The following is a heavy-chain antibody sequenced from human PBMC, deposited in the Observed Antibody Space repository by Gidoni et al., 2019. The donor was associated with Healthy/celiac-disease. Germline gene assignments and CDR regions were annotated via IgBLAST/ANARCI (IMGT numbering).Heavy chain of an antibody. CDR3: ARGNSPSSSGFDY. V-gene: IGHV4-34*01. J-gene: IGHJ4*02. CDR2: INHSGST. Sequence: QVQLQQWGAGLLKPSETLSLTCAVYGGSFSGYYWSWIRQPPGKGLEWIGEINHSGSTNYNPSLKSRVTISVDTSKNQFSLKLSSATAADTAVYYCARGNSPSSSGFDYWGQGTLVTVSS. D-gene: IGHD3-22*01. CDR1: GGSFSGYY.